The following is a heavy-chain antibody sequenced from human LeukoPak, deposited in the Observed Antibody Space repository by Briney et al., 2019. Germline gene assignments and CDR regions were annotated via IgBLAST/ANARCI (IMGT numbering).Heavy chain of an antibody. V-gene: IGHV7-4-1*02. J-gene: IGHJ4*02. D-gene: IGHD3-22*01. Sequence: GASVKVSCKTSGYIFKTYALNWVRQAPGQGLEWMGWINTNTGNPTYARDFTGRFVFSLDTSVSTAYLQISTLRAKDTAVYFCAREKLIYHYDGSGNHNRVYFDSWGQGTLVTVSS. CDR2: INTNTGNP. CDR1: GYIFKTYA. CDR3: AREKLIYHYDGSGNHNRVYFDS.